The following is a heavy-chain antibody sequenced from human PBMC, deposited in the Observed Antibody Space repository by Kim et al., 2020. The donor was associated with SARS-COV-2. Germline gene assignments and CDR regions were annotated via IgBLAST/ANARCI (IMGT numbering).Heavy chain of an antibody. J-gene: IGHJ4*02. V-gene: IGHV3-7*03. Sequence: GGSLRLSCAAAGFTFSGHWMSWVRQAPGKGLEWVATIKEGGNEKFLVDSVKGRFTISRDNAKNSLFLQMNSLKTEDTAFYYCARDPLDYWGQGTLVTVSS. CDR2: IKEGGNEK. CDR3: ARDPLDY. CDR1: GFTFSGHW.